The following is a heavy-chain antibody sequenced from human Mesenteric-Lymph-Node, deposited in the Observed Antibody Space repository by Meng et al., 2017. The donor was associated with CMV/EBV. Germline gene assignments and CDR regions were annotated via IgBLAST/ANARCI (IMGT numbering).Heavy chain of an antibody. CDR2: ISRSGNTI. CDR3: AREYCGGDCYRGGNWFDP. CDR1: EFTFSDYY. Sequence: GGSLRLSCAASEFTFSDYYMSWIRQAPGKGLEWISYISRSGNTIYYADSVKGRFTISRDNTKKSLYLQMNSLRAEDTAVYYCAREYCGGDCYRGGNWFDPWGQGTLVTVSS. J-gene: IGHJ5*02. D-gene: IGHD2-21*01. V-gene: IGHV3-11*01.